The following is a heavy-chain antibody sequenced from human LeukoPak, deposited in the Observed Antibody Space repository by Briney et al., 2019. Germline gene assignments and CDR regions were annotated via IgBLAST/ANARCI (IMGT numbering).Heavy chain of an antibody. V-gene: IGHV1-2*06. CDR1: GYTFTDYY. CDR2: INPNSGGT. D-gene: IGHD5-18*01. CDR3: ARGPEGYSYGYSPDY. Sequence: ASVKVSCKVSGYTFTDYYMHWVRQAPGKGLEWMGRINPNSGGTNYAQKFQGRVTMTRDTSISTAYMELSRLRSDDTAVYYCARGPEGYSYGYSPDYWGQGTLVTVSS. J-gene: IGHJ4*02.